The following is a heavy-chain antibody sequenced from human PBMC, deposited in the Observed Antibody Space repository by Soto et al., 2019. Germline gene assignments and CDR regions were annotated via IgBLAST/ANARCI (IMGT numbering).Heavy chain of an antibody. J-gene: IGHJ6*02. V-gene: IGHV1-18*01. CDR1: GYTFYSHS. CDR3: ARCIQGDYYYGMDV. Sequence: ASVKVSCKASGYTFYSHSISWVRQAPGQGLEWMGRINADYGNTQYAQKFRGRVTMTTDTSTTTVYVELTNLGSDDTAVYYCARCIQGDYYYGMDVWGQGTTVTVSS. CDR2: INADYGNT. D-gene: IGHD5-18*01.